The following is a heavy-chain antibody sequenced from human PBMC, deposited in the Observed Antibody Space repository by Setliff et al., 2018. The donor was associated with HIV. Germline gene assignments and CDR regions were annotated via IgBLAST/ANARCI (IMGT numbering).Heavy chain of an antibody. CDR1: GGSISSGSYY. CDR2: IYTSGST. Sequence: SETLSLTCTVSGGSISSGSYYWNWIRQPAGKGLEWIGRIYTSGSTNYNPSLKSRVTISVDTSKNQFSLKLSSVTAADTAVYYCAREDHYYYYGMDVWGQGTTVTVSS. CDR3: AREDHYYYYGMDV. J-gene: IGHJ6*02. V-gene: IGHV4-61*02.